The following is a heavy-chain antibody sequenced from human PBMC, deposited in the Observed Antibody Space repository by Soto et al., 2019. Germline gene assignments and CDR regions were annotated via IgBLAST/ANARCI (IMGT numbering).Heavy chain of an antibody. J-gene: IGHJ5*02. CDR3: AKVGYRDYVWGSYRPNNWFDP. CDR2: ISGSGGST. V-gene: IGHV3-23*01. Sequence: GGSLRLSCAASGFTFSSYAMSWVRQAPGKGLEWVSTISGSGGSTYYADSVKGRFTISRDNSKNTLYLQMNSLRAEDTAVYYCAKVGYRDYVWGSYRPNNWFDPWGQGTLVTVSS. D-gene: IGHD3-16*02. CDR1: GFTFSSYA.